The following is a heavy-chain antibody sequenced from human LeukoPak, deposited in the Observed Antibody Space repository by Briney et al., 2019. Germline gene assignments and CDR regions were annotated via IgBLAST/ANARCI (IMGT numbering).Heavy chain of an antibody. D-gene: IGHD3-22*01. CDR2: ISGSGGST. CDR3: ARGDTSGYYYRFFDY. CDR1: GFTFSSYA. J-gene: IGHJ4*02. Sequence: GGSLRLSCAASGFTFSSYAMSWVRQAPGKGLEWVSAISGSGGSTYYADSVKGRFTISRDNSKNTLYLQTNSLRAEDTAVYYCARGDTSGYYYRFFDYWGQGTLVTVSS. V-gene: IGHV3-23*01.